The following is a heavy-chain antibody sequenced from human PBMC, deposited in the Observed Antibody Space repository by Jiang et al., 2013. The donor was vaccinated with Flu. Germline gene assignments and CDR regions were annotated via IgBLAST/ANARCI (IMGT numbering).Heavy chain of an antibody. CDR2: FYYTGPT. Sequence: GPGLVKPSETLSLTCSVSGDSVTNDAYYWGWIRQPPGKGLQWIATFYYTGPTYYNPSLKSRVSISVDTSKNQFSLSLSSATAADTSVYFCARQRYSSLLSYYFDSWGQGALVTVSS. D-gene: IGHD6-19*01. J-gene: IGHJ4*02. CDR3: ARQRYSSLLSYYFDS. CDR1: GDSVTNDAYY. V-gene: IGHV4-39*01.